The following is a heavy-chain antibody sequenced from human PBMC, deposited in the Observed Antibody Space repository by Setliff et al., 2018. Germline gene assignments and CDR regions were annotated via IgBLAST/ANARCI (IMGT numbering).Heavy chain of an antibody. D-gene: IGHD6-19*01. J-gene: IGHJ6*04. V-gene: IGHV4-59*01. CDR1: GGSISTYH. Sequence: SETLSLTCSVSGGSISTYHWSWIRQPPEKGLEWIAYIHYSGSTNQNPSLKSRVTISIDPSKTQFSLRLSSVTAADTAVYYCARLRKAVDGINFPRYMDVWGKGTTVTVSS. CDR2: IHYSGST. CDR3: ARLRKAVDGINFPRYMDV.